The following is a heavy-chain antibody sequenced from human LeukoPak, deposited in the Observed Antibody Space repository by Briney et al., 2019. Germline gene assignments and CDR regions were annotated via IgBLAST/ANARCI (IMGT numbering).Heavy chain of an antibody. V-gene: IGHV4-39*02. J-gene: IGHJ4*02. CDR1: GGSISSSSYY. CDR3: ARDSCTNGVCYLDY. CDR2: IYYSGST. Sequence: KPSETLSLTCTVSGGSISSSSYYWGWIRQPPGKGLEWIGSIYYSGSTYYNPSLKSRVTISVDTSKNQFSLKLSSVTAADTAVYYCARDSCTNGVCYLDYWGQGTLVTVSS. D-gene: IGHD2-8*01.